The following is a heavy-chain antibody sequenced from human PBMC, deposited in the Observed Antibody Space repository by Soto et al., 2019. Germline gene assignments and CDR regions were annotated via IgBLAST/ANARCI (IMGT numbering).Heavy chain of an antibody. CDR3: ARDGYQRWFDP. CDR2: IYYSGST. V-gene: IGHV4-59*01. Sequence: SETLSLTCTVSGGSISSYYWSWIRQPPGKGLEWIGYIYYSGSTNYNPSLKSRVTISVDTSKNQFSLKLSSVTAADTAVYYCARDGYQRWFDPWGQGTLVTVSS. J-gene: IGHJ5*02. D-gene: IGHD6-13*01. CDR1: GGSISSYY.